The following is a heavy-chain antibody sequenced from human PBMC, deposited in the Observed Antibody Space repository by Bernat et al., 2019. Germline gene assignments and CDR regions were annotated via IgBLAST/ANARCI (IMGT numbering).Heavy chain of an antibody. CDR2: IYHSGST. J-gene: IGHJ4*02. CDR3: ARGSSGYFGSLFDY. Sequence: QLQLQESGSGLVKPSQTLSLTCAVSGGSISSGGYSWSWIRQPPGKGLEWIGYIYHSGSTYYNPSLKSRVTISVDRSKIQFAMKLSSVTAADTDVYDCARGSSGYFGSLFDYWGQGALVTVSS. V-gene: IGHV4-30-2*01. D-gene: IGHD3-22*01. CDR1: GGSISSGGYS.